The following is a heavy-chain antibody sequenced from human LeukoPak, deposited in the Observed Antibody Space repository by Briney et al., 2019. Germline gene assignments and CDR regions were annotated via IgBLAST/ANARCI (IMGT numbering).Heavy chain of an antibody. J-gene: IGHJ4*02. Sequence: GRSLRLSCAASGLTFSSYSMNWVRQAPGKGLEWVSSISSSSSYIFYADSVKDRFTIPRHHAKHSLYLQMNSLTAEATAVYYCARGSSSGWSRGDYWGQGTLATVSS. CDR3: ARGSSSGWSRGDY. CDR2: ISSSSSYI. V-gene: IGHV3-21*01. D-gene: IGHD6-19*01. CDR1: GLTFSSYS.